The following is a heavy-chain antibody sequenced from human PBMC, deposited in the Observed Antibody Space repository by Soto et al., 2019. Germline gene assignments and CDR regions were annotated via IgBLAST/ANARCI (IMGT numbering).Heavy chain of an antibody. CDR1: GFTCSKHA. CDR3: ATGFLGLCTAGKCPVDY. Sequence: QVHLVESGGGVVQPESSLTLSCAASGFTCSKHAMHWVRQAPGRGLEWVAVIWYHGIDKSYADSVNGRFTISRDNSKNTVYPQMHRPRGEDTAVDYCATGFLGLCTAGKCPVDYWDQGNRVTVSS. V-gene: IGHV3-33*01. J-gene: IGHJ4*02. CDR2: IWYHGIDK. D-gene: IGHD2-8*02.